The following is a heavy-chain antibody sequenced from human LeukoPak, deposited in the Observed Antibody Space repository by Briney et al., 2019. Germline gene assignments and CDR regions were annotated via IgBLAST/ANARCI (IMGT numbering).Heavy chain of an antibody. CDR3: ARDYSGSYGY. V-gene: IGHV3-48*03. Sequence: GGSLRLSCAASGFTFSSYEMNWVRQAPGKGLEWVSYISTTGSTMYYADSVKGRFTISRDNAKNSLYLQMNSLRAEDTAVYYCARDYSGSYGYWGQGTLVTVSS. J-gene: IGHJ4*02. D-gene: IGHD1-26*01. CDR1: GFTFSSYE. CDR2: ISTTGSTM.